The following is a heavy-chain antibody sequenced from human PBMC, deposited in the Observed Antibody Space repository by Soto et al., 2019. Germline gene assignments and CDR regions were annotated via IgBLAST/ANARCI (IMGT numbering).Heavy chain of an antibody. V-gene: IGHV1-46*01. CDR2: INPSGGRT. Sequence: ASVKVSCKASGYTFTTYSMHWVRQTPGHGLEWMGVINPSGGRTSYAQKFQGRVTMTRDTSTSTVHMELSNLRSEDTAVYFCARDGGYDVLTGHYILLYYLDNWGLGTPVIASS. D-gene: IGHD3-9*01. CDR1: GYTFTTYS. CDR3: ARDGGYDVLTGHYILLYYLDN. J-gene: IGHJ4*02.